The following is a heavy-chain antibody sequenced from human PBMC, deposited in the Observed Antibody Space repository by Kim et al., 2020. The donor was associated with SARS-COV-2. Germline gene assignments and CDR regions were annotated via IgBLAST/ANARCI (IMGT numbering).Heavy chain of an antibody. CDR2: IIPIFGTA. Sequence: SVKVSCKASGGTFSSYAISWVRQAPGQGLEWMGGIIPIFGTANYAQKFQGRVTITADESTSTAYMELSSLRSEDTAVYYCARMGYTGAAAGISKFYGMDVWGQGTTVTVSS. V-gene: IGHV1-69*13. CDR1: GGTFSSYA. J-gene: IGHJ6*02. CDR3: ARMGYTGAAAGISKFYGMDV. D-gene: IGHD6-13*01.